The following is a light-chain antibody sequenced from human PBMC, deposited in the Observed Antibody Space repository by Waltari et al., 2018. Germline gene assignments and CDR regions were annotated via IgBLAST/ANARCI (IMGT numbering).Light chain of an antibody. CDR3: AVWDDSLSGVV. CDR1: SSNIESNT. CDR2: SNN. V-gene: IGLV1-44*01. J-gene: IGLJ2*01. Sequence: QSVLTQAPSASGTPGRRATISCSGSSSNIESNTVNWYPQLPGTAPKTLIYSNNQRPAGGPDRVSGSKSGTSASLAISGLQSEDEAEYSCAVWDDSLSGVVFGGGTKLTVL.